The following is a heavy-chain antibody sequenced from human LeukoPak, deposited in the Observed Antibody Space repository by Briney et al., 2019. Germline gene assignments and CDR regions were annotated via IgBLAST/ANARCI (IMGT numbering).Heavy chain of an antibody. CDR1: GFTFSTSE. D-gene: IGHD2-21*01. V-gene: IGHV3-48*03. Sequence: GGSLRLSCAASGFTFSTSEINWVRQAPGKGLEWLSYGSSDGTTVYYADSVKGRFTISRDNAKNSLYLQMNNLSGDDTAVYYCTSAFRWGQGTLVTVSS. CDR3: TSAFR. J-gene: IGHJ3*01. CDR2: GSSDGTTV.